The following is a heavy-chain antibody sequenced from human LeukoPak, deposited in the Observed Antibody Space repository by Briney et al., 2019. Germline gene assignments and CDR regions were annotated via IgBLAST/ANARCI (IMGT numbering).Heavy chain of an antibody. Sequence: PGGSLRLSCAASGFTFSSYAMSWVRQAPGKGLEWVSAISGSGGSTYYADSVKGRFTISRDNSKNTLYLQMNSLRAEDTAVYYCAKETLPVYDSSGYSDYWGQGTLVTVSS. V-gene: IGHV3-23*01. CDR3: AKETLPVYDSSGYSDY. CDR2: ISGSGGST. D-gene: IGHD3-22*01. J-gene: IGHJ4*02. CDR1: GFTFSSYA.